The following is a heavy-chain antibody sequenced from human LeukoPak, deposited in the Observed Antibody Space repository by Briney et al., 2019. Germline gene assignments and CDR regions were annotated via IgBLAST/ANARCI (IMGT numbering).Heavy chain of an antibody. CDR1: GYTFTSYD. Sequence: ASVKVSCKASGYTFTSYDISWVRQAPGQGLEWMGWISAYNGNTNYAQKLQGRVTMTTDTSTSTAYMELRSLRSDDTAVYYCARMTSSGWYGRALTSNWGQGTLVTVSS. D-gene: IGHD6-19*01. V-gene: IGHV1-18*01. J-gene: IGHJ4*02. CDR3: ARMTSSGWYGRALTSN. CDR2: ISAYNGNT.